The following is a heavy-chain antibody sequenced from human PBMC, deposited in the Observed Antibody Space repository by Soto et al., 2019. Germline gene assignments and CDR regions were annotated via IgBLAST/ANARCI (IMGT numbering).Heavy chain of an antibody. CDR3: ARAPLLSSRHVNSLYYYGMDV. CDR1: GFAFNSHS. V-gene: IGHV3-21*01. D-gene: IGHD2-21*01. J-gene: IGHJ6*02. Sequence: EVQLVESGGGLVKPGGSLRLSCAASGFAFNSHSMTWVRQAPGKGLEWVSSISISSGYIYYADSVRGRFTISRDNSKNSLDLEMNSLRADDTAVYFCARAPLLSSRHVNSLYYYGMDVWGPGTTVTVAS. CDR2: ISISSGYI.